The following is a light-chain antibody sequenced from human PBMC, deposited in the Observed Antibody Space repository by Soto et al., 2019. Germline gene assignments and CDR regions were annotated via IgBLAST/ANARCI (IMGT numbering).Light chain of an antibody. CDR1: QSVSSNF. CDR3: QQYGSSPL. CDR2: ATS. V-gene: IGKV3-20*01. J-gene: IGKJ5*01. Sequence: EIVLTQSPGTLSLSPGQRATLSCRASQSVSSNFLAWYQQKPGQAPRLLIYATSSRATGIPGRFSGSGSGTDFTLTISRLEPEDFAVYYCQQYGSSPLFGQGTRLEI.